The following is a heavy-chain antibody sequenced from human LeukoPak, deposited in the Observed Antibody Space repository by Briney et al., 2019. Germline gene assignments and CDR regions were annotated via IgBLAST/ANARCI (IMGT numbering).Heavy chain of an antibody. CDR2: INHSGST. Sequence: SETLSLTCAVYGGSFSGYYWSWIRQPPGKGLEWIGEINHSGSTNYNPSLKSRVTISVDTSKNQFSLKLSSVTAADTAVYYCARVTPYCSGGSCYPGWFDPWGQGTLVTASS. J-gene: IGHJ5*02. CDR1: GGSFSGYY. V-gene: IGHV4-34*01. D-gene: IGHD2-15*01. CDR3: ARVTPYCSGGSCYPGWFDP.